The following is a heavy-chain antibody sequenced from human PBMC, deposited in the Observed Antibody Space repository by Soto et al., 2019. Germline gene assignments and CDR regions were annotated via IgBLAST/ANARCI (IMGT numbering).Heavy chain of an antibody. CDR3: SRGRIKERYYWFDP. J-gene: IGHJ5*02. CDR2: IYDSGNT. Sequence: PSETLSLTCTVSGGSISSYYWNWIRQPPGKGLEWIGYIYDSGNTNYNPSLKSRVTISVDTSKNQFSLKLSSVTPADTAVYYCSRGRIKERYYWFDPWGQGTLVTVSS. D-gene: IGHD1-1*01. V-gene: IGHV4-59*01. CDR1: GGSISSYY.